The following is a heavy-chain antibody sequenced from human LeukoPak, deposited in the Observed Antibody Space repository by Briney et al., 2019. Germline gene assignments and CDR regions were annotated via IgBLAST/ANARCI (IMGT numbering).Heavy chain of an antibody. CDR3: ARDHCSGGSCYSPNWFDP. D-gene: IGHD2-15*01. Sequence: GASVKVSCKASGGTFSSYAISWVRQAPGQGLEWMGGIIPIFGTANYAQKFQGRVTITADESTSTAYMELSSLRSEDTAVYYCARDHCSGGSCYSPNWFDPWGQGTLVTVSS. CDR1: GGTFSSYA. J-gene: IGHJ5*02. CDR2: IIPIFGTA. V-gene: IGHV1-69*13.